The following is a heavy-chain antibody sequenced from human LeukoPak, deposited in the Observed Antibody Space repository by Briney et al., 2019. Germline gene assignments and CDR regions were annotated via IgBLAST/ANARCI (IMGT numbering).Heavy chain of an antibody. CDR1: GGSFSSYY. V-gene: IGHV4-59*01. D-gene: IGHD3-10*01. CDR3: ARGSKMRGYYYYYMDV. J-gene: IGHJ6*03. Sequence: PSETLSLTCAVYGGSFSSYYWSWIRQPPGKGLEWIGYIYYSGSTNYNPSLKSRVTISVDTSKNQFSLKLSSVTAADTAVYYCARGSKMRGYYYYYMDVWGKGTTVTVSS. CDR2: IYYSGST.